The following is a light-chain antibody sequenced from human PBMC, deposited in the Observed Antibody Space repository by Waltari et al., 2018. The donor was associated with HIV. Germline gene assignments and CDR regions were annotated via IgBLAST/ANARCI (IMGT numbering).Light chain of an antibody. CDR2: DDD. J-gene: IGLJ1*01. Sequence: QSVLTQPPSVSEAPRQRVTIPCSGSSSNIGNNAVTWYKQFPGKTPKVLIFDDDLLPSGLSDRLSGPNAGTSASLAIGGLQSEDETDYTCAACYGSLNGDVFVTPTKVTVL. CDR1: SSNIGNNA. CDR3: AACYGSLNGDV. V-gene: IGLV1-36*01.